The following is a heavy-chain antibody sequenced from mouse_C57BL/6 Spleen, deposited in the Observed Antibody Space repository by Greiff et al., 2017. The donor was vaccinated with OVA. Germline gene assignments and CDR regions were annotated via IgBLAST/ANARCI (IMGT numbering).Heavy chain of an antibody. CDR3: ARGFMVTTYYYYAMDY. CDR2: IYPSDSET. J-gene: IGHJ4*01. V-gene: IGHV1-61*01. CDR1: GYTFTSYW. Sequence: VQLQQSGAELVRPGSSVKLSCKASGYTFTSYWMDWVKQRPGQGLEWIGNIYPSDSETHYNQKFKDKATLTVDKSSSTAYMQLSSLTSEDSAVYYCARGFMVTTYYYYAMDYWGQGTSVTVSS. D-gene: IGHD2-1*01.